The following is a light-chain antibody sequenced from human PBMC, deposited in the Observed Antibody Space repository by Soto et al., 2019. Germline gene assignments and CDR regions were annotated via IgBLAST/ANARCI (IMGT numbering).Light chain of an antibody. J-gene: IGKJ5*01. CDR1: QSVSSR. CDR3: QHYFERLPIT. Sequence: EIVMTQSPGTLSLSPGERATLSCRASQSVSSRLAWYQQKPGQAPRLLISGASSRATGIPDRFSGSGSGTDFTLTISRLEPEDFALYYCQHYFERLPITFGQGTRLEIK. CDR2: GAS. V-gene: IGKV3-20*01.